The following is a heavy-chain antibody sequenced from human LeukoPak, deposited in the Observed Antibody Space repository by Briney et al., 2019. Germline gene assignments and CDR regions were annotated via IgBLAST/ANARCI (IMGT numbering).Heavy chain of an antibody. Sequence: SETLSLTCAVYGGSFSGYYWSWIRQPPGKGLEWIGEINHSGSTNYNPSLKSRVTISVDTSKNQFSLKLSSVTAADTAVYYCARLAFGGIAAVGDYWGQGTLVIVPS. CDR3: ARLAFGGIAAVGDY. CDR1: GGSFSGYY. V-gene: IGHV4-34*01. D-gene: IGHD6-13*01. J-gene: IGHJ4*02. CDR2: INHSGST.